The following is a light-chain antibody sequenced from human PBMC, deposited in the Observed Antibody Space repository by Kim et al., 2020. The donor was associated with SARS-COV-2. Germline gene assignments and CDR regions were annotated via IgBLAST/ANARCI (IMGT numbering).Light chain of an antibody. CDR3: QQYNSFPWT. Sequence: ASEGDRVTITCRASQYISSWLAWYQQKPGKAPTLLIYKASSLESGVPSRFSGSGSGTEFTLTISSLQPDDFATYYCQQYNSFPWTFGQGTKVDIK. CDR1: QYISSW. CDR2: KAS. J-gene: IGKJ1*01. V-gene: IGKV1-5*03.